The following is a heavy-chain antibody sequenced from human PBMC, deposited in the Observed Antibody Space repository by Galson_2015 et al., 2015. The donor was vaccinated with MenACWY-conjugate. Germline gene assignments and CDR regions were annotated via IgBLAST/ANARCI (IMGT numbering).Heavy chain of an antibody. D-gene: IGHD5-24*01. CDR1: GLTFSDYG. J-gene: IGHJ4*02. V-gene: IGHV3-33*01. CDR2: IWHDSSNK. Sequence: SLRLSCTASGLTFSDYGMHWVRQAPGKGLEWMGWIWHDSSNKFYVESVKGRFTISRDNSKSTMSLEMSSLRAEDTAMYYCARDMSRIDDYYFDYWGQGTVVTVSS. CDR3: ARDMSRIDDYYFDY.